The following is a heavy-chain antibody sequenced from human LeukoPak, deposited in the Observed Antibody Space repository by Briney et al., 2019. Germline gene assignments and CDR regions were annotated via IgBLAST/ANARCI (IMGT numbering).Heavy chain of an antibody. D-gene: IGHD2-2*01. CDR2: IYPNNGDT. CDR1: GYTFTGHF. J-gene: IGHJ4*02. V-gene: IGHV1-2*02. CDR3: SREASCDTTSCPQDY. Sequence: ASVRVSCKASGYTFTGHFIFWVRQSPGQRLELVASIYPNNGDTYYVPKFQGRVTETSDTSISTAYMDISGLRSDDTAFYYCSREASCDTTSCPQDYWGQGTLVTVSS.